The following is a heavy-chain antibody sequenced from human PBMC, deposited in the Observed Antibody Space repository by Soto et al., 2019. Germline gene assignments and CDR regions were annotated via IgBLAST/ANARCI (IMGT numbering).Heavy chain of an antibody. CDR2: IYWDGDR. D-gene: IGHD2-21*02. CDR3: VHSRCGGDCLQSYSSHYYYGMDI. V-gene: IGHV2-5*02. Sequence: QITLKESGPTLVKPTQTLTLTCTFSGFSLSTGGMGVGWIRQPPGKALGWLALIYWDGDRRYSPSLMNRLTIAKDTSKNQVVLTMTNMDPVDTATYYCVHSRCGGDCLQSYSSHYYYGMDIWGQGTTVTVSS. CDR1: GFSLSTGGMG. J-gene: IGHJ6*02.